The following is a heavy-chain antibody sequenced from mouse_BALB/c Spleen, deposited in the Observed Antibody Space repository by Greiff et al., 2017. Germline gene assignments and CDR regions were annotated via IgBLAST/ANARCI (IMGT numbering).Heavy chain of an antibody. CDR1: GFTFSSYG. CDR3: ARWGLRRNYFDY. CDR2: ISSGGSYT. D-gene: IGHD2-4*01. J-gene: IGHJ2*01. V-gene: IGHV5-6*01. Sequence: EVMLVESGGDLVKPGGSLKLSCAASGFTFSSYGMSWVRQTPDKRLEWVATISSGGSYTYYPDSVKGRFTISRDNAKNTLYLQMSSLRSEDTAMYYCARWGLRRNYFDYWGQGTTLTVSS.